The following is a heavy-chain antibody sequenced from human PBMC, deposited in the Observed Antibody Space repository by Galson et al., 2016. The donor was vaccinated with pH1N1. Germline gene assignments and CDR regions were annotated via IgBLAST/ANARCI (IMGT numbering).Heavy chain of an antibody. Sequence: CAISGDSVSSNGATWNWIRQSPSRGLEWLGRTYYRSKWYNDYAESVKSRIIIGPDTSKNQLSLQLNSVTPADTAVYYCARGVIDYDFWSGYQDHAAFDIWGQGTMVIVSS. J-gene: IGHJ3*02. CDR2: TYYRSKWYN. V-gene: IGHV6-1*01. D-gene: IGHD3-3*01. CDR1: GDSVSSNGAT. CDR3: ARGVIDYDFWSGYQDHAAFDI.